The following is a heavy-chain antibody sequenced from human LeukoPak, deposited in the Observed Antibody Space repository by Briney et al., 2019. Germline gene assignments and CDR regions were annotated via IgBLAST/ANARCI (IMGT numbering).Heavy chain of an antibody. Sequence: GGSLRLSCAASGFILSNYEMNWVRQAPGKGLEWISYINSGGTPIYYADSVKGRFTMSRDYAKNSLYLQMNSLRAEDTALYYCARATHYYESSGYDYWGQGTLVTVSS. V-gene: IGHV3-48*03. CDR2: INSGGTPI. J-gene: IGHJ4*02. CDR1: GFILSNYE. D-gene: IGHD3-22*01. CDR3: ARATHYYESSGYDY.